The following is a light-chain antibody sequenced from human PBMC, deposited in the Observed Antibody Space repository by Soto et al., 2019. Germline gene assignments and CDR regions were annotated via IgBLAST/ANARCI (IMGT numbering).Light chain of an antibody. CDR3: SSYTSTSTVL. J-gene: IGLJ3*02. CDR1: SSDVGGYNF. Sequence: QSVLTQPASVSGSPGQSITISCTGTSSDVGGYNFVSWYQQYPGKAPKLMIYEVSDRPPGVSNRFSASKSGSTASLTISGLQAEDEAYYYCSSYTSTSTVLFGGGTKVTVL. CDR2: EVS. V-gene: IGLV2-14*01.